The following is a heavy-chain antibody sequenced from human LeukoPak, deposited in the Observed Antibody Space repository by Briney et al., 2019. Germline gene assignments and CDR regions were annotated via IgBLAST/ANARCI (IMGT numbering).Heavy chain of an antibody. CDR3: ARHNYDFWSGNNWFDL. V-gene: IGHV4-59*01. CDR1: GGSISSYY. CDR2: ISDSGST. J-gene: IGHJ5*02. D-gene: IGHD3-3*01. Sequence: SETLSLTCTVSGGSISSYYWSWIRQPPGKGLEWIGYISDSGSTNYNPSLKSRVTMSVDTSKNQFSLKLSSVTAADPAVYYCARHNYDFWSGNNWFDLWGQGTLVTVSS.